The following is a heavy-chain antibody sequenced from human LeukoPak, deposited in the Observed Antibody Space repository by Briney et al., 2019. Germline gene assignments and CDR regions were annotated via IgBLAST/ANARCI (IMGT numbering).Heavy chain of an antibody. CDR3: AKDVMVAVAGTYFDY. J-gene: IGHJ4*02. CDR2: ISGSGFST. CDR1: GFTFSNYA. D-gene: IGHD6-19*01. Sequence: PGGSLRLSCAASGFTFSNYAMNWVRQSPGKGLEWVSVISGSGFSTNYADSVKGRFTISRDNSKNTLYLQMNSLRAEDTAVYYCAKDVMVAVAGTYFDYWGQGTLVTVSS. V-gene: IGHV3-23*01.